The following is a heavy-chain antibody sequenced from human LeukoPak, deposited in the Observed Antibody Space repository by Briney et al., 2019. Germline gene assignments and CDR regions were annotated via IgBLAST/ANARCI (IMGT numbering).Heavy chain of an antibody. V-gene: IGHV4-59*01. CDR1: GGSISSYY. Sequence: SETLSLTCTVSGGSISSYYWSWIRQPPGKGLEWIGYIYYSGCTNYNPSLKSRVTISVDTSKNQFSLKLSSVTAADTAVYYCARSKMGLGDYFDYWGQGTLVTVSS. CDR2: IYYSGCT. D-gene: IGHD3-16*01. CDR3: ARSKMGLGDYFDY. J-gene: IGHJ4*02.